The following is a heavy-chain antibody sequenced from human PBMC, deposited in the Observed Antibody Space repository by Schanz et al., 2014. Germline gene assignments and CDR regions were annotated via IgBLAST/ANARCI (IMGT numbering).Heavy chain of an antibody. D-gene: IGHD5-12*01. CDR2: IIPILDIT. Sequence: QVQLVQSGAEVKKPGSSVKVSCKASGGTFSSFAIFWVRQAPGQGLEWMGTIIPILDITNYAQKFQGRVTMTTDTSTSTSYMELTSLRFDDTAVYYCARDFSAYVGNYFDYWGQGTLVTVSS. V-gene: IGHV1-69*04. CDR1: GGTFSSFA. CDR3: ARDFSAYVGNYFDY. J-gene: IGHJ4*02.